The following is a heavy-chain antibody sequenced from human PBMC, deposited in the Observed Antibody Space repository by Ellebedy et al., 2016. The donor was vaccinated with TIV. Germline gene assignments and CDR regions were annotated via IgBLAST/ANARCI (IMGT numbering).Heavy chain of an antibody. Sequence: GESLKISCAASGFTFSSYGMHWVRQAPGKGLEWVSAISGSGGSTYYADSVKGRFTISRDNSKNTLYLQMNSLRAEDTAVYYCAKLVGAAMIDYWGQGTLVTVSS. CDR3: AKLVGAAMIDY. CDR2: ISGSGGST. V-gene: IGHV3-23*01. CDR1: GFTFSSYG. D-gene: IGHD1-26*01. J-gene: IGHJ4*02.